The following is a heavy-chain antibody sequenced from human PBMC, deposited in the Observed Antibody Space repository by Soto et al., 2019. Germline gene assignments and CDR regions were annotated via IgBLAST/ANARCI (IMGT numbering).Heavy chain of an antibody. V-gene: IGHV3-30*18. Sequence: PGGSLRLSCAASGFTFSSYGMHWVRQAPGKGLEWVAVISYDGSNKYYADSVKGRFTISRDNSKNTLYLQMNSLRAEDTAVYYCAKQKGDGYNLNFDYWGQGTLVIVYS. D-gene: IGHD5-12*01. CDR3: AKQKGDGYNLNFDY. CDR1: GFTFSSYG. J-gene: IGHJ4*02. CDR2: ISYDGSNK.